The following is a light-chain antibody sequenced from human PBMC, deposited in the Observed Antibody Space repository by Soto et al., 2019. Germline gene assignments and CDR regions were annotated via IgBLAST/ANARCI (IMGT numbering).Light chain of an antibody. CDR2: GAS. Sequence: EIVMTQSPATLSVSPGERATLYCSASQSVSSNLAWYQQKPGQAPRPXXYGASTTATGIPARFSGSGSGTEFTLTISSLQSEDFAVYYCQQYNNWPPWTFGQGTKVDIK. V-gene: IGKV3-15*01. CDR3: QQYNNWPPWT. CDR1: QSVSSN. J-gene: IGKJ1*01.